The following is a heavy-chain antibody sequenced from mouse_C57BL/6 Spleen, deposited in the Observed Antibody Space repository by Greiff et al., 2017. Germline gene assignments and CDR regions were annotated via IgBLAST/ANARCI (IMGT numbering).Heavy chain of an antibody. V-gene: IGHV1-50*01. CDR1: GYTFTSYW. D-gene: IGHD2-4*01. Sequence: QVQLQQPGAELVKPGASVKLSCKASGYTFTSYWMQWVKQRPGQGLEWIGEIDPSDSYTNYNQKFKGKATLTVDTSSSTAYMQLSSLTSEDSAVYYCARGNYDYDSYFDYWGQGTTLTVSS. J-gene: IGHJ2*01. CDR2: IDPSDSYT. CDR3: ARGNYDYDSYFDY.